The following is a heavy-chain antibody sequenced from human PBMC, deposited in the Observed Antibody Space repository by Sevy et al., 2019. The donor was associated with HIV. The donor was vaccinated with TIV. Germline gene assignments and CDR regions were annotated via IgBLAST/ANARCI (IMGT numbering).Heavy chain of an antibody. Sequence: SETLSLTCAVSGGSINSGGYSWSWIRQSPGKGLEWIGYIFQCGATYYIPSLQSRVSISVDMSKNQFSLNLRSVTAADTAVYYCARGRVGDSSSWYGAFDVWGQGTMVTVSS. CDR3: ARGRVGDSSSWYGAFDV. J-gene: IGHJ3*01. V-gene: IGHV4-30-2*06. CDR2: IFQCGAT. CDR1: GGSINSGGYS. D-gene: IGHD6-13*01.